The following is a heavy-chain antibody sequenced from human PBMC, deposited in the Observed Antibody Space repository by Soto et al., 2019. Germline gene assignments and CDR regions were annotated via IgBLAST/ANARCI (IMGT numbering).Heavy chain of an antibody. D-gene: IGHD3-22*01. Sequence: GGSLRLSCAASGFTFSSYAMSWVRQAPGKGLKWVSAIGESGGSTYYADYVKGRFTISRDNSKNTLYLQMNSLRAEETAVYYCAKDWNWHHSYYYDSSGSKYFDYWGQGTLVTSPQ. J-gene: IGHJ4*02. CDR2: IGESGGST. CDR1: GFTFSSYA. CDR3: AKDWNWHHSYYYDSSGSKYFDY. V-gene: IGHV3-23*01.